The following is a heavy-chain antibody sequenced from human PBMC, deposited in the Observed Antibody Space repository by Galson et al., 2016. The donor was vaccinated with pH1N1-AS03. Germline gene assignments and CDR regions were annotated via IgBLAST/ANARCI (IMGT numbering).Heavy chain of an antibody. J-gene: IGHJ4*02. CDR3: AVWHSSDVRCGFDY. D-gene: IGHD3-22*01. CDR1: GFAFSPYA. CDR2: ISSDGSNK. Sequence: SLRLSCAGSGFAFSPYAMHWVRLAPGKGLEWVAVISSDGSNKYYSDSGRGRFTISRDNSKSTLYLHMGSLRPEDTAVYYCAVWHSSDVRCGFDYWGQGTLVTVSS. V-gene: IGHV3-30*04.